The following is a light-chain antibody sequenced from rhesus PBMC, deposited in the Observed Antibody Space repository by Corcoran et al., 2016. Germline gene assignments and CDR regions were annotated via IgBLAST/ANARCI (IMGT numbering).Light chain of an antibody. CDR2: WAS. CDR3: QQYYSSPYS. V-gene: IGKV4-1*01. CDR1: QSLLYSSNNKNY. Sequence: DIVMTQSPDSLAVSLGERVTINCKSSQSLLYSSNNKNYLAWYQQKPGQAPKLLLYWASTRESGVPKRFSGSGSGTDFTLPISCLQAEDVAVYYCQQYYSSPYSFGQGSKVEIK. J-gene: IGKJ2*01.